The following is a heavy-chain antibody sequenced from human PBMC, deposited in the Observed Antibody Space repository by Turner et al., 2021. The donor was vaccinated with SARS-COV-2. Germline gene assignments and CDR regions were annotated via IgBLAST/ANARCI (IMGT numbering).Heavy chain of an antibody. CDR1: GFTFSDYA. CDR3: ARGVTTEWYYGLGV. V-gene: IGHV3-30-3*01. CDR2: ISYDGNND. Sequence: QVQLVESGGGLVQPGVSLRLSCAVSGFTFSDYAMYWVRQGPGKGLEWVAVISYDGNNDYYAGFVKGRFTISRDNSEKTLYLQLNILGADDTDVYYCARGVTTEWYYGLGVWGQGTTVTVSS. J-gene: IGHJ6*02. D-gene: IGHD4-17*01.